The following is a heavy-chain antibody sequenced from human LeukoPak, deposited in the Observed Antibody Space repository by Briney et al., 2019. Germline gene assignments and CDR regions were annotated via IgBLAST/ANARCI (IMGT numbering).Heavy chain of an antibody. Sequence: GGSLRLSCAASGFTFSSYGMHWVRQAPGKGLEWVAVISYDGSNKYYADSVKGRFTISRDNSKNTLYLQMNSLRAEDTAVYYCAKGIIVGAPPFDYWGQGTLVTVSS. J-gene: IGHJ4*02. CDR2: ISYDGSNK. D-gene: IGHD1-26*01. CDR3: AKGIIVGAPPFDY. CDR1: GFTFSSYG. V-gene: IGHV3-30*18.